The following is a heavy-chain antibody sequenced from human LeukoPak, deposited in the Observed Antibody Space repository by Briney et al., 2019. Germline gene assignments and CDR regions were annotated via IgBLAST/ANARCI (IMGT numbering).Heavy chain of an antibody. CDR1: GGSINTNN. V-gene: IGHV4-4*07. D-gene: IGHD6-13*01. CDR2: LHNSGST. Sequence: SETLSLTCTVSGGSINTNNHWAWIRQPAGKGLEWIGRLHNSGSTNYNPSLQSRVTISVDTSKNQFSLKMTSATAADTAVYFCARDPLRSSFDPWGQGILVTVSS. CDR3: ARDPLRSSFDP. J-gene: IGHJ5*02.